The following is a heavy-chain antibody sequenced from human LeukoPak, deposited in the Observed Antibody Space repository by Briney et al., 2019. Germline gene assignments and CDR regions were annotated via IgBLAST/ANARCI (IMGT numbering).Heavy chain of an antibody. CDR1: GYSFTNFD. Sequence: ASVKVSCKASGYSFTNFDVNWVRQATGQGLEWMGWMNPNSGNKGYAQRFQGRVTMTMNTSITTAYMELSSLRSEDTAVYYCARGPQWRGDYYYMDVWGRGTTVTVSS. V-gene: IGHV1-8*01. CDR2: MNPNSGNK. D-gene: IGHD6-19*01. CDR3: ARGPQWRGDYYYMDV. J-gene: IGHJ6*03.